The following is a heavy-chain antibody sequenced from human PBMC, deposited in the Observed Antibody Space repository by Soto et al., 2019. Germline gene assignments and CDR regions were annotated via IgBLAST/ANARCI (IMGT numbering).Heavy chain of an antibody. CDR3: AKQRYYDRTGPAGN. D-gene: IGHD3-22*01. CDR1: GFTFTNFA. J-gene: IGHJ4*02. CDR2: ITGNGGST. Sequence: PVGSLRLSCSASGFTFTNFAMTWVRQAPGKGLEWVSTITGNGGSTYYADSVKGRFTISRDNSKNTLYLLMNSLRADDTAVYYCAKQRYYDRTGPAGNWGQGTLVTVSS. V-gene: IGHV3-23*01.